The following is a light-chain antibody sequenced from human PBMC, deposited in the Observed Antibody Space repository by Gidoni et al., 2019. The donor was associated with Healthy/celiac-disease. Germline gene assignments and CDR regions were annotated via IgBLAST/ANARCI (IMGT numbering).Light chain of an antibody. V-gene: IGKV3-20*01. Sequence: EIVLTQSPGTLSLSPGERATLSCRDSQSVSSSYLALYQQKPGQAPRLLVYGASSSATGIPARFSGSGSGTAFTLTISRLEPEDFAVYYCQQYGSSPPWTFXQXTKVXIK. J-gene: IGKJ1*01. CDR3: QQYGSSPPWT. CDR2: GAS. CDR1: QSVSSSY.